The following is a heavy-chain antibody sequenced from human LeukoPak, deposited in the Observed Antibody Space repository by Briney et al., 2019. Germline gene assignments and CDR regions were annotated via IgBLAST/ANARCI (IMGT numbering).Heavy chain of an antibody. CDR3: ARRRGSGYYGGATYYFDY. J-gene: IGHJ4*02. Sequence: GGSLRLSCAASGFTFSSYSMNWVRQAPGKGLEWVSSISSSSSYIYYADSVKGRFTISRDNAKNSLYLQMNSLRAEDTAVYYCARRRGSGYYGGATYYFDYWGQGTLVTVSS. CDR1: GFTFSSYS. CDR2: ISSSSSYI. V-gene: IGHV3-21*04. D-gene: IGHD3-22*01.